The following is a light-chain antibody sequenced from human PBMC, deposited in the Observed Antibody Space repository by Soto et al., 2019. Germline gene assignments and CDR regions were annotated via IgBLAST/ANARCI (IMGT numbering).Light chain of an antibody. J-gene: IGKJ4*01. V-gene: IGKV3-20*01. CDR3: QQYGSSPRDT. CDR1: QSVSSSY. CDR2: GAS. Sequence: EIVLTQSPGTLSLSPGERATLSCRASQSVSSSYLAWYQQKPGQAPRLLIYGASNRATGIPDRFSGSGSGTDFTLTISRLEPEDFAVYYCQQYGSSPRDTFGGGTKVEIK.